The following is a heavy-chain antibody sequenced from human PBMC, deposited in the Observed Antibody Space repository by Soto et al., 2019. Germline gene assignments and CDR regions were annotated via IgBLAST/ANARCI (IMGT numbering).Heavy chain of an antibody. CDR3: AREASVLIPAAQPSRFDS. CDR1: GYSFMKYG. D-gene: IGHD2-2*01. CDR2: ISPYSGYT. J-gene: IGHJ4*02. Sequence: ASVKVSCKGFGYSFMKYGINWVRQAPGQGLEWVGWISPYSGYTHSAQKFHGRLTLTTDTAASTAYMELRILRSADTALYYCAREASVLIPAAQPSRFDSWGQGTMVTV. V-gene: IGHV1-18*01.